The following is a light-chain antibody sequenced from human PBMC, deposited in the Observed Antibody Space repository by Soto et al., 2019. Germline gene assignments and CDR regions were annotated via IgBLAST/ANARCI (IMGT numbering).Light chain of an antibody. V-gene: IGLV2-23*01. CDR2: EGS. Sequence: QSALTQPASVSGSPGQSITISCTGTSSDVGSYNLVSWYQQHPGKAPKLMICEGSQRPSGVSNRFSGSKSGNTASLTISGLQAEDEADYYCCSYAGSSTVVFGGGTQLTVL. J-gene: IGLJ2*01. CDR1: SSDVGSYNL. CDR3: CSYAGSSTVV.